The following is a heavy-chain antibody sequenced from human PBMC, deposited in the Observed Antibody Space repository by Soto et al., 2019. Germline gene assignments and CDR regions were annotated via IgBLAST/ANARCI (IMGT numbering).Heavy chain of an antibody. V-gene: IGHV3-23*01. Sequence: EVQLLESGGGLVQPGGSLRLSCAASGFTFSSYAMSWVRQAPGKGLEWVSAISGSGGSTYYADSVKGRFTISRDNSKNTMYLQMNSLRAEATAVYYCAEGRYCSGGSCRNWFDPWGQGNLVTVSS. CDR1: GFTFSSYA. J-gene: IGHJ5*02. CDR3: AEGRYCSGGSCRNWFDP. D-gene: IGHD2-15*01. CDR2: ISGSGGST.